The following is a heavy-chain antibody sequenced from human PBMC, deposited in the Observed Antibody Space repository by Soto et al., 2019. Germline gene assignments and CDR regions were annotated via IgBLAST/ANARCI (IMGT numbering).Heavy chain of an antibody. Sequence: GGSLRLSCAASGFTFSSYAMHWVRQAPGKGLEWVAVISYDGSNKYYADSVKGRFTISRDNSKNTLYLQMNSLRAEDTAVYYCARESIYGDYVLGFDYWGQGTLVTVSS. D-gene: IGHD4-17*01. CDR3: ARESIYGDYVLGFDY. CDR2: ISYDGSNK. CDR1: GFTFSSYA. V-gene: IGHV3-30-3*01. J-gene: IGHJ4*02.